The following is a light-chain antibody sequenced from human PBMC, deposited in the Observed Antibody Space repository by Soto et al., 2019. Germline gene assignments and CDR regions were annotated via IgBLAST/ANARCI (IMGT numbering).Light chain of an antibody. CDR1: QSVSSN. CDR3: QQYNNWPIT. J-gene: IGKJ5*01. V-gene: IGKV3-15*01. Sequence: EMVMTQSPATLSVSPGERATLSCRASQSVSSNLAWYQQKRGQAPRLLIYGASTRATGIPARFSGSGSGTEFTLTISSLQSEDFAVYYCQQYNNWPITFGQGTRLEIK. CDR2: GAS.